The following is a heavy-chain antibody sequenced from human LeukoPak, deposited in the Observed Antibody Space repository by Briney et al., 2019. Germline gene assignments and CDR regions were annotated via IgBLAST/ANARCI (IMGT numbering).Heavy chain of an antibody. CDR2: IYSGGST. J-gene: IGHJ4*02. Sequence: GGSLRLSCAASGFTVSSNYMSWVRQVPGKGLEWVSVIYSGGSTYYADSVKGRFTISRDNSKNTLYLQMNSLRAEDTAVYYCARVETVTTWVYFDYWGQGTLVTVSS. CDR1: GFTVSSNY. V-gene: IGHV3-66*01. CDR3: ARVETVTTWVYFDY. D-gene: IGHD4-17*01.